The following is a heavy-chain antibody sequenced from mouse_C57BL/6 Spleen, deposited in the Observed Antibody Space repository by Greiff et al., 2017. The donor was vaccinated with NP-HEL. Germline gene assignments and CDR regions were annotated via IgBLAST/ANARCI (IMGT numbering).Heavy chain of an antibody. D-gene: IGHD1-1*01. CDR1: GFTFSSYG. J-gene: IGHJ2*01. V-gene: IGHV5-6*01. CDR2: ISSGGSYT. CDR3: ARQPVTTGERGYFDY. Sequence: EVQGVESGGDLVKPGGSLKLSCAASGFTFSSYGMSWVRQTPDKRLEWVATISSGGSYTYYPDSVKGRFTISRDNAKNTLYLQMSSLKSEDTAMYYCARQPVTTGERGYFDYWGQGTTLTVSS.